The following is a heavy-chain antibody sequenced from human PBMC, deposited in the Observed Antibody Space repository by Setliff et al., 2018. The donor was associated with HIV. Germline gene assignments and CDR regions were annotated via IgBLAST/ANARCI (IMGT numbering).Heavy chain of an antibody. D-gene: IGHD3-22*01. CDR1: GGTFSSYA. V-gene: IGHV1-69*10. Sequence: ASVKVSCKASGGTFSSYAISWVRQAPGQGLEWMGGIIPILGIANYAQKFQGRVTITADKSTSTAYMELSSLRFEDTAVYYCARDPLYDSSGFPSELGAFDIWGQGTMVTVSS. CDR3: ARDPLYDSSGFPSELGAFDI. CDR2: IIPILGIA. J-gene: IGHJ3*02.